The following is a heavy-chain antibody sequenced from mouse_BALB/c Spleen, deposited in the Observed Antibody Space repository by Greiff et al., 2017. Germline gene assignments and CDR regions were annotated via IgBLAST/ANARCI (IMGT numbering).Heavy chain of an antibody. CDR3: ARDYYGSAMDY. CDR1: GFSLTSYG. Sequence: VNVVESGPGLVAPSQSLSITCTVSGFSLTSYGVHWVRQPPGKGLEWLGVIWAGGSPNYNSALMSRLSISKDNSKSQVFLKMNSLQTDDTAMYYCARDYYGSAMDYWGQGTSVTVSS. CDR2: IWAGGSP. J-gene: IGHJ4*01. D-gene: IGHD1-1*01. V-gene: IGHV2-9*02.